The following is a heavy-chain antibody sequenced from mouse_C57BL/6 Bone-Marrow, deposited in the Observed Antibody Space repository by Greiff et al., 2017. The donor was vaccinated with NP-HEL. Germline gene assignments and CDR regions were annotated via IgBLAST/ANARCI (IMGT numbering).Heavy chain of an antibody. CDR1: GFTFSNYW. D-gene: IGHD3-1*01. Sequence: EVKVEESGGGLVQPGGSMKLSCVASGFTFSNYWMNWVRQSPEQGLEWVAQIRLKSDNYATHYAESVKGRFTISRDDYKSSVYLQMNNLRAEDTGIYYCTAGYGVYAMDYWGQGTSVTVSS. CDR2: IRLKSDNYAT. CDR3: TAGYGVYAMDY. J-gene: IGHJ4*01. V-gene: IGHV6-3*01.